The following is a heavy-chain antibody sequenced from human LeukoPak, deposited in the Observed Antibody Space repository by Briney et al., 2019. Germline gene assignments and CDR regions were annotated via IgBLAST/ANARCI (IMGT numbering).Heavy chain of an antibody. Sequence: GGSLTLSCAVSGFTFENAWMSWVRQAPGKGLEWVGRIKTKTDGESTDYAAPVNDRFTISRDDSKDTLFLHMSNLKTEDTAVYYCTTDSLFGDDYNPDSFDYWGQGTLVAVSS. CDR3: TTDSLFGDDYNPDSFDY. D-gene: IGHD5-24*01. CDR1: GFTFENAW. CDR2: IKTKTDGEST. J-gene: IGHJ4*02. V-gene: IGHV3-15*01.